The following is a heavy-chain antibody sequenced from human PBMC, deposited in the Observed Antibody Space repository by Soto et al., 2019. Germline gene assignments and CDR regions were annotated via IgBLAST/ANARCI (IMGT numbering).Heavy chain of an antibody. V-gene: IGHV3-23*01. CDR1: GFTFSSYA. CDR3: AKNKGGYSYGPDFDY. D-gene: IGHD5-18*01. Sequence: SLRLSCAASGFTFSSYAMSWVRQAPGKGLEWVSAISGSGGSTYYADSVKGRFTISRDNSKNTLYLQMNSLRAEDTAVYYCAKNKGGYSYGPDFDYWGQGTLVTVSS. J-gene: IGHJ4*02. CDR2: ISGSGGST.